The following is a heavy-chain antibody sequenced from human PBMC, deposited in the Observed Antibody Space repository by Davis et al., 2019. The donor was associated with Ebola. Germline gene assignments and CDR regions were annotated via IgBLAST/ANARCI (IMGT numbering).Heavy chain of an antibody. V-gene: IGHV3-23*01. D-gene: IGHD1-26*01. J-gene: IGHJ6*04. CDR3: AKAKWEVEYHYSGMDV. CDR2: ISGSGGST. CDR1: VITFSSYA. Sequence: GESLKISCADSVITFSSYAMTWVRQAPGKGLEWVSAISGSGGSTYYADSVKDRFTISRDNSKNTLYLQMNSLRAEDTAVYFCAKAKWEVEYHYSGMDVWGKGTTVTVSS.